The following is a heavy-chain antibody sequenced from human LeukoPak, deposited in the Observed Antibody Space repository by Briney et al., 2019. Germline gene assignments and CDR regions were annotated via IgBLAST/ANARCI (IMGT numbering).Heavy chain of an antibody. CDR3: ARDPSAIVVVAAAFDI. CDR1: GFTFSSYW. J-gene: IGHJ3*02. V-gene: IGHV3-7*01. Sequence: PGGSLRLSCAASGFTFSSYWMSWVRQAPGKRLEWVANIKQDGSEQYYVDSVKGRFTISRDNAKNSLYLQMNSLRAEDTAVYYCARDPSAIVVVAAAFDIWGQGTMVTVSS. CDR2: IKQDGSEQ. D-gene: IGHD2-15*01.